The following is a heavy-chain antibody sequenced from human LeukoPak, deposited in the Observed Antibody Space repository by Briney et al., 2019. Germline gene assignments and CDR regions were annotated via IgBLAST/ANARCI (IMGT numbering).Heavy chain of an antibody. D-gene: IGHD3-10*01. J-gene: IGHJ4*02. Sequence: SETLSLTCTVSGGSISSSSYYWGWIRRPPGKGLEWIGNIYYSGSTYYNPSLKSRVTISVDTSKNQFSLKLSSVTAADTAVYYCARSRATMVRGSPNWNFDYWGQGILVTVSS. CDR2: IYYSGST. V-gene: IGHV4-39*07. CDR1: GGSISSSSYY. CDR3: ARSRATMVRGSPNWNFDY.